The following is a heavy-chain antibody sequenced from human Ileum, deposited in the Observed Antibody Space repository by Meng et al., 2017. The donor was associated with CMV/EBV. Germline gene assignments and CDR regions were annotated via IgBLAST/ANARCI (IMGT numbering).Heavy chain of an antibody. CDR2: IKSKSDGETV. J-gene: IGHJ4*02. CDR3: TTGYSSAWHDHY. D-gene: IGHD1-26*01. CDR1: GFTFSSAW. Sequence: VQWVVSGGGLGKPGGFLRLFCASSGFTFSSAWMNWVRQAPGKGLEWVGRIKSKSDGETVDYAAPVKGRFTISRDDSINTLYLQMHSLKTEDTALFYCTTGYSSAWHDHYWGQGTLVTVSS. V-gene: IGHV3-15*01.